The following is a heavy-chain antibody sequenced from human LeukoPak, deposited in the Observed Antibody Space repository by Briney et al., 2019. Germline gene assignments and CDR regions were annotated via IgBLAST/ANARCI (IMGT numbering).Heavy chain of an antibody. J-gene: IGHJ3*02. D-gene: IGHD2-2*01. V-gene: IGHV4-39*01. CDR3: ARLDLYQLLGDDGFDI. Sequence: SETLSLTCTVSGGSISSSSYYWSWIRQPPGKGREWIGSIYYSGSTYYNPSLKNRVTISVDTSKTQFSLKLSSGNAANTAVYYCARLDLYQLLGDDGFDIWGQGTMVTVSS. CDR2: IYYSGST. CDR1: GGSISSSSYY.